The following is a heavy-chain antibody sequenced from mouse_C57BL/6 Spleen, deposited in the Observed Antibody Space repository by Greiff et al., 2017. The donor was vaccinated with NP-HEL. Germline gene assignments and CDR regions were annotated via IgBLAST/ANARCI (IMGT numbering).Heavy chain of an antibody. CDR2: IYPGDGDT. CDR1: GYAFSSSW. J-gene: IGHJ4*01. Sequence: QVQLQQSGPELVKPGASVKISCKASGYAFSSSWMNWVKQRPGKGLEWIGRIYPGDGDTNYNGKFKGKATLTADKSSSTAYMQLSSLTSEDSAVYFCARMRASIGAMDDWGQGTSVTVSS. CDR3: ARMRASIGAMDD. V-gene: IGHV1-82*01. D-gene: IGHD3-1*01.